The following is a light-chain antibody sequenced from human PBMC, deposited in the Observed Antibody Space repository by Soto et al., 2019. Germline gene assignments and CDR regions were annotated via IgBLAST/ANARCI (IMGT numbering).Light chain of an antibody. J-gene: IGKJ1*01. Sequence: EIVMTQSPVTLSVSPGERATLSCRASQSVRSNLAWYQQKPGQAPNLLIYGAFTRATGIPARFSGTGSGTEFTLTISSLQSEDFELYYCQQYNDWPLTFGQGTKVDIK. CDR1: QSVRSN. V-gene: IGKV3-15*01. CDR2: GAF. CDR3: QQYNDWPLT.